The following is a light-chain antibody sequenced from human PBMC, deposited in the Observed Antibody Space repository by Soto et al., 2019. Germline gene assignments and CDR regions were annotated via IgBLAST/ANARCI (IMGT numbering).Light chain of an antibody. CDR1: QGISSS. Sequence: AIQLTQSPSSLSASVGDRVTITCRASQGISSSLAWYQQKPGKAPKLLIYVASTLHTGVPSRFSGSGSGTDFTLTISSLQPEDFATYYCQQCKSYPRTLGQGTKVEIK. J-gene: IGKJ1*01. CDR3: QQCKSYPRT. V-gene: IGKV1-13*02. CDR2: VAS.